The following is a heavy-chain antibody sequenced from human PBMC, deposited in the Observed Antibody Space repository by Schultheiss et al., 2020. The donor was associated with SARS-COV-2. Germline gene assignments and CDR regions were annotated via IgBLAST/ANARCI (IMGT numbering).Heavy chain of an antibody. CDR1: GFTFSSYG. Sequence: GGSLRLSCAASGFTFSSYGMHWVRQAPGKGLEWVAVIWYDGSNKYYADSVRGRFSISRDNSKNTLYLQMYSLRAEDTAVYYCAKEKDIVVVVAWFDPWGQGTLVTVSS. CDR3: AKEKDIVVVVAWFDP. J-gene: IGHJ5*02. D-gene: IGHD2-15*01. CDR2: IWYDGSNK. V-gene: IGHV3-33*06.